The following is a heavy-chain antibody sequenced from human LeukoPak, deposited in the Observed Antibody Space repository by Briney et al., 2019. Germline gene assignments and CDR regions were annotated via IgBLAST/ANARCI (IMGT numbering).Heavy chain of an antibody. J-gene: IGHJ4*02. CDR3: ARGTYSGYENFFDY. CDR2: IYYSGST. D-gene: IGHD5-12*01. V-gene: IGHV4-59*01. Sequence: SETLSLTCTVSGGPISSYYWSWIRQPPGKGLEWIGYIYYSGSTNYNPSLKSRVTISVDTSKNQFSLKLSSVTAADTAVYYCARGTYSGYENFFDYWGQGTLVTVSS. CDR1: GGPISSYY.